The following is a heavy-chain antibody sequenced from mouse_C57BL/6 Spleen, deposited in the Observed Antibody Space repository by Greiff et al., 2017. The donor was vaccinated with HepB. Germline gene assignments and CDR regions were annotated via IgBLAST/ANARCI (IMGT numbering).Heavy chain of an antibody. CDR2: IYPRSGNT. CDR1: GYTFTSYG. V-gene: IGHV1-81*01. J-gene: IGHJ2*01. D-gene: IGHD2-4*01. CDR3: AREGDYDEGDYFDY. Sequence: QVQLQQSGAELARPGASVKLSCKASGYTFTSYGISWVKQRTGQGLEWIGEIYPRSGNTYYNEKFKGKATMTADKSSSTAYMELRSLTSEDSAVYFCAREGDYDEGDYFDYWGQGTTLTVSS.